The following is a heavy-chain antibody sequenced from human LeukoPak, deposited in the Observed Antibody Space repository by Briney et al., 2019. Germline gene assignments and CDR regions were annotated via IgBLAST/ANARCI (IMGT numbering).Heavy chain of an antibody. J-gene: IGHJ5*02. CDR2: INPNSGGT. D-gene: IGHD2-2*02. CDR3: ARDLGYCSSTGCYNNWFGP. CDR1: GYTFTGYY. V-gene: IGHV1-2*02. Sequence: ASVKVSCKASGYTFTGYYMHWVRQAPGQGLEWMGWINPNSGGTNYAQKFQGRVTMTRDTSISTAYMELSRLRSDDTAVYYCARDLGYCSSTGCYNNWFGPWGQGTLVTVSS.